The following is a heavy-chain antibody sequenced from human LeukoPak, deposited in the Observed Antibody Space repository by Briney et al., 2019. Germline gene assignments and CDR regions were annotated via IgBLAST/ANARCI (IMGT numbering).Heavy chain of an antibody. CDR2: ISGSGGST. V-gene: IGHV3-23*01. D-gene: IGHD6-13*01. Sequence: PGGSLRLSCAASGFTFSSYAMSWVRQAPGKGLEWVSAISGSGGSTYYADSVKGRFTISRDNSKHTLYLQMNSLRAEDTAVYYCAKVYSSSWYFDYWGQGTLVTVSS. CDR1: GFTFSSYA. CDR3: AKVYSSSWYFDY. J-gene: IGHJ4*02.